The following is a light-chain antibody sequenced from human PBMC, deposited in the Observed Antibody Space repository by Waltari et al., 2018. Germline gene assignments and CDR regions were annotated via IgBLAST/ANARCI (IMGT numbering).Light chain of an antibody. CDR2: EVS. CDR1: RSDVGRYNL. CDR3: CSYAGRTTVV. Sequence: QSALTQPASVSGSPGQSIPISCTGTRSDVGRYNLVSWSQQHPGKAPKLMIYEVSKRPSGVSNRFSGSKSGNTASLTISGLQAEDEADYYCCSYAGRTTVVFGGGTKLTVL. J-gene: IGLJ2*01. V-gene: IGLV2-23*02.